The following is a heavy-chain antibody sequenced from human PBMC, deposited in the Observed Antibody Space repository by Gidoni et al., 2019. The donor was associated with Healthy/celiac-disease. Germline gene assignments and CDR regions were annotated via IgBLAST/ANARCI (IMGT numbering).Heavy chain of an antibody. J-gene: IGHJ3*02. V-gene: IGHV3-21*01. D-gene: IGHD3-10*01. Sequence: EVQLVESGGGLVKPGGSLRLSCAASGFTFSSYSMNWVRQAPGKGLEWVSSISSSSSYIYYADSVKGRFTISRDNAKNSLYLQMNSLRAEDTAVYYCARDGLYGSGRDIDAFDIWGQGTMVTVSS. CDR3: ARDGLYGSGRDIDAFDI. CDR2: ISSSSSYI. CDR1: GFTFSSYS.